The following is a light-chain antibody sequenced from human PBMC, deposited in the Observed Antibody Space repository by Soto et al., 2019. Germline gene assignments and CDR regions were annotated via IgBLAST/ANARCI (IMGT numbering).Light chain of an antibody. Sequence: QPALTQPPFVSGAPRRRVPISCTGNSPKIGAGYDVHWYQQLPGTAPKLLIYGNNNRPSGVPDRFSGSKSGTSASLAITGLLPEDEADYYCQSHDTSLSGSRVFGTGTKVTVL. J-gene: IGLJ1*01. CDR2: GNN. V-gene: IGLV1-40*01. CDR1: SPKIGAGYD. CDR3: QSHDTSLSGSRV.